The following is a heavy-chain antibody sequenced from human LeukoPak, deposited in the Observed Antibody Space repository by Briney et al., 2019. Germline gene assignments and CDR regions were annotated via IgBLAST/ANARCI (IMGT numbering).Heavy chain of an antibody. CDR1: GGSISNSNYY. D-gene: IGHD4-23*01. Sequence: SETLSLTCIVSGGSISNSNYYWGWIRQPPGKGLEWIGIIYYSGSTYYNPSLQSRVTISIDTSKNQFSLKLSSVTAADTAVYYCARLRVQNYGGNWGFDYWGRGTLVTVSS. J-gene: IGHJ4*02. V-gene: IGHV4-39*01. CDR3: ARLRVQNYGGNWGFDY. CDR2: IYYSGST.